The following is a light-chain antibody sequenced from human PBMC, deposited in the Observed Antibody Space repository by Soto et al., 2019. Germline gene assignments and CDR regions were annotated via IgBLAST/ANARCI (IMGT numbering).Light chain of an antibody. CDR2: GAS. CDR3: QQYNKWPPLYT. Sequence: EIVMTQSPVILSVSPGERATLSCRASQNVNSDLAWYQQKPGQAPRILICGASTRATDIPARISGSGSGTDFTLTISSLQSEDFAVYYCQQYNKWPPLYTFGQGTKLEIK. CDR1: QNVNSD. V-gene: IGKV3-15*01. J-gene: IGKJ2*01.